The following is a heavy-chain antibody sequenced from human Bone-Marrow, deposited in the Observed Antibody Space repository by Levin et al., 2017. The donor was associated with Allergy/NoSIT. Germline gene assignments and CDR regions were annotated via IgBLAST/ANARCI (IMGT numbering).Heavy chain of an antibody. Sequence: SETLSLTCTVSGGSMSSDYWSWIRQSPGKGLEWIGYIYYSGSTLHNPSLKSRITLSVDTSKNQFSLKLRSVTAADTAVYYCARAVAWGGRFGHYYYVMDVWGQGTTVTVS. CDR3: ARAVAWGGRFGHYYYVMDV. CDR1: GGSMSSDY. CDR2: IYYSGST. J-gene: IGHJ6*02. D-gene: IGHD3-10*01. V-gene: IGHV4-59*01.